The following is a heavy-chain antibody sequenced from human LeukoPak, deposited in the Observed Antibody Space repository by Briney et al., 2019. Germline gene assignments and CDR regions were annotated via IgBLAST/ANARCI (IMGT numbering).Heavy chain of an antibody. V-gene: IGHV4-30-2*05. CDR2: IYHSGST. Sequence: SETLSLTCAVSGGSISSGGYSWSWIRQPPGKGLEWIGYIYHSGSTYYNPSLKSRVTISVDTSKNQFSLKLSSVTAADTAVYYCARTNYDFWSGYYREWPEWIDPWGQGTLVTVSS. D-gene: IGHD3-3*01. J-gene: IGHJ5*02. CDR1: GGSISSGGYS. CDR3: ARTNYDFWSGYYREWPEWIDP.